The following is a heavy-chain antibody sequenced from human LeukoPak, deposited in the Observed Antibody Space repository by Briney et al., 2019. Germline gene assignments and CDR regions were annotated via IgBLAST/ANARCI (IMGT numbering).Heavy chain of an antibody. V-gene: IGHV1-2*06. Sequence: GASVKVSCKASGYTFTGYYMHWVRQAPGQGLEWMGRINPNSGGTNYAQKFQGRVTMTRDTSISTAYMELSRLRSDDTAVYYCARLSSDSNGYYFDYWGQGTLVTVSS. CDR3: ARLSSDSNGYYFDY. CDR2: INPNSGGT. J-gene: IGHJ4*02. CDR1: GYTFTGYY. D-gene: IGHD3-22*01.